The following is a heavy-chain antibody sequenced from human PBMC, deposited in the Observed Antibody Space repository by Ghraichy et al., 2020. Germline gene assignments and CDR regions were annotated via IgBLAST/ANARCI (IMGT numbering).Heavy chain of an antibody. CDR1: GFTFRSYS. J-gene: IGHJ6*02. D-gene: IGHD2-2*01. V-gene: IGHV3-21*01. CDR2: MTSRRSYI. Sequence: GGSLRLSCAASGFTFRSYSMNWVRQVPGKGLEWVSSMTSRRSYIYYADSVKGRFTISRDNAKNSLYLQMNSLRAEDTAVYYCARASLKVPSADFDYYYGMDVWSQGTTGTRSS. CDR3: ARASLKVPSADFDYYYGMDV.